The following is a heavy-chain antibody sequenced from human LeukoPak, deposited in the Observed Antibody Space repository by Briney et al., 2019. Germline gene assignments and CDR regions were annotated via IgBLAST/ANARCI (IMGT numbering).Heavy chain of an antibody. Sequence: SETLSLTCTVSGGSISSYYWSWLRQPAGKGLECLGVIYTSGSTNYNPSLKSRVTVSRDTSKNQFSLKLTSVTAADTAVYYCARGGHFFDVWGKGTTVTVSS. CDR3: ARGGHFFDV. CDR1: GGSISSYY. V-gene: IGHV4-4*07. D-gene: IGHD3-16*01. CDR2: IYTSGST. J-gene: IGHJ6*03.